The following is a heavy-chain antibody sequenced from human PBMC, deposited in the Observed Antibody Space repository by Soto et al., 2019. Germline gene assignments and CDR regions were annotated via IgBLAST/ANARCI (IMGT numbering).Heavy chain of an antibody. Sequence: PGGSLRLSCVASAFTFSNTWMTWVRQVPGKGLEWVGRIKSKTDGGTTGYAAPVKGRFTISRDDSEATLFLQMNTLKTEDTAVYYCAKVTADSSAAASLEYWGQGTVVTVSS. CDR2: IKSKTDGGTT. V-gene: IGHV3-15*01. CDR3: AKVTADSSAAASLEY. J-gene: IGHJ4*02. CDR1: AFTFSNTW. D-gene: IGHD6-13*01.